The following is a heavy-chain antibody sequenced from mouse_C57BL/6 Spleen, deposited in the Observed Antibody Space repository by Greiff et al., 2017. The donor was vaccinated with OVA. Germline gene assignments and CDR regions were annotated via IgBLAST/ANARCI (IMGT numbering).Heavy chain of an antibody. J-gene: IGHJ4*01. D-gene: IGHD1-1*01. Sequence: VQLQQSGTVLARPGASVKMSCKTSGYTFTSYWMHWVKQRPGQGLEWIGAIYPGNSDTSYNQKFKGKAKLTAVTSASTAYMELSSLTNEDSAVYYCTRGTTDPYARDYWGQGTSVTVSS. V-gene: IGHV1-5*01. CDR3: TRGTTDPYARDY. CDR2: IYPGNSDT. CDR1: GYTFTSYW.